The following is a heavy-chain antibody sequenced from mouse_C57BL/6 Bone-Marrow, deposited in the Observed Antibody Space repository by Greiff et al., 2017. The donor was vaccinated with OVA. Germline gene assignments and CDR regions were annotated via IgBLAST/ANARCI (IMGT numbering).Heavy chain of an antibody. D-gene: IGHD1-1*01. CDR1: GYTFTDYE. V-gene: IGHV1-15*01. CDR2: IDPETGGT. J-gene: IGHJ3*01. Sequence: VQLKESGAELVRPGASVTLSCKASGYTFTDYEMHWVKQTPVHGLEWIGAIDPETGGTAYNQKFKGKAILTADKSSSTAYMELRSLTSENSTVYDCTRDPHYCGSFAYWGQGTLVTVSA. CDR3: TRDPHYCGSFAY.